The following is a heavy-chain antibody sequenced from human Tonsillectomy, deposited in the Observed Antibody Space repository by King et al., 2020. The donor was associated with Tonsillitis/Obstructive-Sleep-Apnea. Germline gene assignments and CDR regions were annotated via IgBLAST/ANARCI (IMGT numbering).Heavy chain of an antibody. J-gene: IGHJ5*02. V-gene: IGHV3-21*01. D-gene: IGHD2-2*01. CDR3: ARGDEDIVVVPAARGNWFDP. Sequence: VQLVESGGGLVKPGGSLRLSCAASGFTFSSYSMNWVRQAPGKGLEWVSSISSSSSYIYYADSVKGRFTISRDNAKNSLYLQMNSLRAEDTAGYYCARGDEDIVVVPAARGNWFDPWGQGTLVTVSS. CDR2: ISSSSSYI. CDR1: GFTFSSYS.